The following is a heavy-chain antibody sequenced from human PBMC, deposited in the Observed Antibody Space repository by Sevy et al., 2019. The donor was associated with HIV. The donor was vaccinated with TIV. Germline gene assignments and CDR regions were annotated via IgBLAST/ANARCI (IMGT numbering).Heavy chain of an antibody. Sequence: GGSLRLSCAASGFAFTSYAMSWVRRAPGKGLEWVSGITGRGGSTYYTDSVKGRFTISRDNSKNTLSLQMNSLRAEDTALYYCAILEGQNGYYYYYGMDVWGQGTTVTVSS. V-gene: IGHV3-23*01. CDR3: AILEGQNGYYYYYGMDV. CDR1: GFAFTSYA. D-gene: IGHD1-1*01. J-gene: IGHJ6*02. CDR2: ITGRGGST.